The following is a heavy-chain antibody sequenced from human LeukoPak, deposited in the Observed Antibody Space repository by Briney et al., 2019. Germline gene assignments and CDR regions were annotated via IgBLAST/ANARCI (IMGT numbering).Heavy chain of an antibody. J-gene: IGHJ3*02. D-gene: IGHD5/OR15-5a*01. V-gene: IGHV3-33*01. Sequence: GGSLRLSCAASGFTFSSYGMHWVRQAPGKGLEWVAVIWYDGSNKYYADSVKGRFTISRDNSKNTLYLQMNSLRAEDTAVYYCARSKGSTINASDIWGQGTMVTVSS. CDR3: ARSKGSTINASDI. CDR1: GFTFSSYG. CDR2: IWYDGSNK.